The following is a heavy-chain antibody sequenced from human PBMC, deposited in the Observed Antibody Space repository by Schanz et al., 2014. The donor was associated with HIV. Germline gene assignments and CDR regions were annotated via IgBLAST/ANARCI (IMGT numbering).Heavy chain of an antibody. CDR3: AKPEYDSRGSSQSHFDY. Sequence: VQLGQSGGGVVQPGRSLRLSCAAAGFSFSSYAMSWVRQAPRKGLEWVSGISVSGRSTYYADSVKGRFTISRDNSKNTLYLQMTTLRIDDTAVYYCAKPEYDSRGSSQSHFDYWGQGTLVTVSS. V-gene: IGHV3-23*04. J-gene: IGHJ4*02. CDR1: GFSFSSYA. CDR2: ISVSGRST. D-gene: IGHD3-22*01.